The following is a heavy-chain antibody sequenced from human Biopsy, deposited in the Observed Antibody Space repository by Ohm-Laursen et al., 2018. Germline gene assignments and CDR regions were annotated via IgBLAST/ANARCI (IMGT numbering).Heavy chain of an antibody. D-gene: IGHD5-12*01. Sequence: SDTLSLTCAVSGYSVTNDYYWGWIRQPPGKGLEWIGNIYYDGITYYNPSLKSRVAMSVDTSKNQFSLRLTSVTAADTAVYYCARVAGGYAYYYGMDVWGQGTTVTVSS. CDR2: IYYDGIT. CDR3: ARVAGGYAYYYGMDV. J-gene: IGHJ6*02. V-gene: IGHV4-38-2*01. CDR1: GYSVTNDYY.